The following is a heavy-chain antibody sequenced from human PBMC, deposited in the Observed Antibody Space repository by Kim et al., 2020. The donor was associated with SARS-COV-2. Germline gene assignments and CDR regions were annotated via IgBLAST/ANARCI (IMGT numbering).Heavy chain of an antibody. D-gene: IGHD6-6*01. J-gene: IGHJ4*02. CDR3: ARHKITGIAARPVGFLDY. V-gene: IGHV4-59*08. Sequence: KSRVTISVDTAKTQFSLKLSSVTAADTALYYCARHKITGIAARPVGFLDYWGQGTLVTVSS.